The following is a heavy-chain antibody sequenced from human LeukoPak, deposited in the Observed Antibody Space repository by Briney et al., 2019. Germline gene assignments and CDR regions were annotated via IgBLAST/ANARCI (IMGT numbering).Heavy chain of an antibody. Sequence: GGSLRLSCAASGFTFSSYWMHWVRQAPGKGLVWVSRINSVGSRTSYADSVKGRFTISRDNAKNTLYLQMNSLRADDTAVYYCAREDSSGWRNWFDPWGQGTLVTVSS. V-gene: IGHV3-74*01. CDR2: INSVGSRT. CDR3: AREDSSGWRNWFDP. J-gene: IGHJ5*02. D-gene: IGHD6-19*01. CDR1: GFTFSSYW.